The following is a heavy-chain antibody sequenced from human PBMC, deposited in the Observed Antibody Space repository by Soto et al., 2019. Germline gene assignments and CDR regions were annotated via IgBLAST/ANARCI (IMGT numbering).Heavy chain of an antibody. CDR2: IIPIFGTA. CDR3: ARKDGYNEFDAFDI. V-gene: IGHV1-69*06. J-gene: IGHJ3*02. D-gene: IGHD5-12*01. Sequence: ASVKVSCKASGGTFSSYAISWVRQAPGQGLEWMGGIIPIFGTANYAQKFQGRVTITADKSTSTAYMELSSLRSEDTAVYYCARKDGYNEFDAFDIWGQGTMVTVSS. CDR1: GGTFSSYA.